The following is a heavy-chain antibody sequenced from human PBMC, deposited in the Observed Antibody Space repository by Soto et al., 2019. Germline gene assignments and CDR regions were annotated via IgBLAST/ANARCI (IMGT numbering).Heavy chain of an antibody. CDR2: ISAYNGNT. J-gene: IGHJ4*02. CDR1: RYTITTCR. CDR3: ATAMVRGVNPLYY. D-gene: IGHD3-10*01. Sequence: SVKLSCNASRYTITTCRISWLRQAPGQGLEWMGWISAYNGNTNYAQKLQGRVTMTTHTSTSTAYMKLSSVTAADTAVYYCATAMVRGVNPLYYWGQGTLVTVSS. V-gene: IGHV1-18*01.